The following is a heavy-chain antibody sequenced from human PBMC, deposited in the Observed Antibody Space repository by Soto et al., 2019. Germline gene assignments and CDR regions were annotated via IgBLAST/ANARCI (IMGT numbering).Heavy chain of an antibody. Sequence: PXATLSLTGTVSGGSMSSYYWSWIRQPAGKGLEWIGRIYTSRGTNYSPSLKSRVTISIDTSKNQFSLKLSSVTAADTAMYYCARGAAAGVDYGMDVWGRGTTVTVSS. D-gene: IGHD6-13*01. V-gene: IGHV4-4*07. J-gene: IGHJ6*02. CDR1: GGSMSSYY. CDR2: IYTSRGT. CDR3: ARGAAAGVDYGMDV.